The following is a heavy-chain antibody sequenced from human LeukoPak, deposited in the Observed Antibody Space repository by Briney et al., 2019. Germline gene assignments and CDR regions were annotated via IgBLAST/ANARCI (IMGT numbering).Heavy chain of an antibody. D-gene: IGHD4-23*01. V-gene: IGHV3-74*01. Sequence: PGGSLRLSCAASGFTFSSYWMHWVRQAPGKGPVWVSRINNDGSGTTYADSVKGRFTISRDDAKNTLYLQMNSLRADDTAVYYCAKDLGFGNDYWGQGTLVTVSS. CDR3: AKDLGFGNDY. J-gene: IGHJ4*02. CDR1: GFTFSSYW. CDR2: INNDGSGT.